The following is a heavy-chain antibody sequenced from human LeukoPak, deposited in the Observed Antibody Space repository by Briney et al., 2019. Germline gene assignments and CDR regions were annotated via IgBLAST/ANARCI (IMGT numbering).Heavy chain of an antibody. V-gene: IGHV4-38-2*02. CDR1: GYSIGSGYY. D-gene: IGHD6-13*01. J-gene: IGHJ6*03. CDR2: IYHSGST. Sequence: PETLFLTCTVSGYSIGSGYYWGWIRQPPGKGLEWIGSIYHSGSTYYNPSLKSRVTISVDTSKNQFSLKLSSVTAADTAVYYCARAAGQQLVRNYYYYYMDVWGKGTTVTISS. CDR3: ARAAGQQLVRNYYYYYMDV.